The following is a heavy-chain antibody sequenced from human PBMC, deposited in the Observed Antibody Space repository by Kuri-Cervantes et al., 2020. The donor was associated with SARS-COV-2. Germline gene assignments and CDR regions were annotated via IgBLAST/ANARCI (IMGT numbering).Heavy chain of an antibody. V-gene: IGHV4-34*01. CDR3: ARAAGGKLQEYRNYYYYGMDV. CDR2: INHSGST. J-gene: IGHJ6*02. Sequence: SETLSLTCAVYGGSFSGYYWSWIRQPPGKGLEWIGEINHSGSTNHNPSLKSRVTISVDTSKNQFSLKLSSVTAADTAVYYCARAAGGKLQEYRNYYYYGMDVWGQGTTVTVSS. D-gene: IGHD1-26*01. CDR1: GGSFSGYY.